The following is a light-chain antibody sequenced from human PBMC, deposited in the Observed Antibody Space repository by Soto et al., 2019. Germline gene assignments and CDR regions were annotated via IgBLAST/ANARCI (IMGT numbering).Light chain of an antibody. CDR1: SSDVGGSDH. CDR3: ASYTSSSTSVI. CDR2: EVS. Sequence: QSALTQPASVSGSPGQSITVSCTGTSSDVGGSDHVNWYQQHPDKAPKLIIFEVSNRPSGISSRFSGSKSGNTASLTISGLQAEDEADYYCASYTSSSTSVIFGRGTKLTVL. J-gene: IGLJ2*01. V-gene: IGLV2-14*01.